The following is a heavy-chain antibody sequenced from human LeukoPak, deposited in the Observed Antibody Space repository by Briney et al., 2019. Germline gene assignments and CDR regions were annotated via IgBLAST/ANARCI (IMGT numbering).Heavy chain of an antibody. V-gene: IGHV3-53*01. CDR1: GFIVSTKY. CDR3: AKSASSGYLRSAFDI. CDR2: VYSGGST. D-gene: IGHD3-22*01. J-gene: IGHJ3*02. Sequence: GGSLRLSCAVSGFIVSTKYMSWVRQAPGKGLEWVSVVYSGGSTFYVDSVKGRFTISRDNSKNTLYLQMNSLRAEDTAVYYCAKSASSGYLRSAFDIWGQGTMVTVSS.